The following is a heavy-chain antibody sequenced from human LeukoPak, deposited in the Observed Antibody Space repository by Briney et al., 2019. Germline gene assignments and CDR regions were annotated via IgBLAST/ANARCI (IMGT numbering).Heavy chain of an antibody. CDR1: GFTFSTYG. D-gene: IGHD1-26*01. Sequence: PGGSLRLSCAASGFTFSTYGMHWVRQAPGKGLEWVAVTAYDGSTQYYADSVKGRFTISRDNSKNTLYLQMNSLRVDDTAVYYCAKDRGGSYNFYDGMDVWGQGTTVTVSS. J-gene: IGHJ6*02. CDR3: AKDRGGSYNFYDGMDV. V-gene: IGHV3-30*18. CDR2: TAYDGSTQ.